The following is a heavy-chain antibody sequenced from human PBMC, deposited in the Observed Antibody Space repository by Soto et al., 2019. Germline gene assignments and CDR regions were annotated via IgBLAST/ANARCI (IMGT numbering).Heavy chain of an antibody. CDR2: ISGSGGST. CDR3: ANLFGGYYDSSGYFGY. D-gene: IGHD3-22*01. Sequence: GGSLRLSCAASGFTFISYAMSWVRQGPGKGLEWVSAISGSGGSTYYADSVKGRFTISRDNSKNTLYLQMNSRRAEDTAVYYCANLFGGYYDSSGYFGYWGQGTLVTVSS. CDR1: GFTFISYA. V-gene: IGHV3-23*01. J-gene: IGHJ4*02.